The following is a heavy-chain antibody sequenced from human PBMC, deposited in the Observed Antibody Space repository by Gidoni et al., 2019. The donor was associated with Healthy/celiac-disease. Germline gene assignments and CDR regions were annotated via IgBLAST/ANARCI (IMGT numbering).Heavy chain of an antibody. D-gene: IGHD6-13*01. CDR2: ISWNSGSI. J-gene: IGHJ3*02. Sequence: EVQLVESGGGLVQPGRSLRLSCAASGFTFDDYAMHWVRQAPGKGLEWVSGISWNSGSIGYADSVKGRFPISRDNAKNSLYLQMNSLRAEDTALYYCAKDLSIAAAGTAFDIWGQGTMVTVSS. V-gene: IGHV3-9*01. CDR3: AKDLSIAAAGTAFDI. CDR1: GFTFDDYA.